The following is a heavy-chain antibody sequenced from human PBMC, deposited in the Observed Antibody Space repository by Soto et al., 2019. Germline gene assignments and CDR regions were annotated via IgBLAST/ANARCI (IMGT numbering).Heavy chain of an antibody. CDR1: GGSISSGDYY. D-gene: IGHD3-22*01. CDR3: ARVSFYYYDSSGYSLFDY. J-gene: IGHJ4*02. Sequence: SETLSLTCTVSGGSISSGDYYWSWIRQPPGKGLEWIGYIYYSGSTYYNPSLKSRVTISVDTSKNQFSLKLSSVTAADTTVYYCARVSFYYYDSSGYSLFDYWGQGTLVTVSS. CDR2: IYYSGST. V-gene: IGHV4-30-4*01.